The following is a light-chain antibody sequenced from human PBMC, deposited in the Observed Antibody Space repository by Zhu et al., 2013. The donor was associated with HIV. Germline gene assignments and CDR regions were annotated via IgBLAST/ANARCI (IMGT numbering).Light chain of an antibody. CDR2: GAS. CDR3: QRCNSAPWT. J-gene: IGKJ1*01. V-gene: IGKV3-20*01. Sequence: EIVLTQSPGTLSLSPGERATLSCRASQSVSSSYLAWYQQKPGQAPRLLIYGASSRATGIPDRFSGSGSGTDFTLTISSLQPEDVATYYCQRCNSAPWTFGQGTKVEIK. CDR1: QSVSSSY.